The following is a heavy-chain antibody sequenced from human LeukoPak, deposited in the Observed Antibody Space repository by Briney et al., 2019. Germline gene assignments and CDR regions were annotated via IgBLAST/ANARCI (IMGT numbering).Heavy chain of an antibody. CDR2: IHYTGST. CDR3: ARTGGSFYFYYYMDV. V-gene: IGHV4-39*07. CDR1: AFTFSSFW. D-gene: IGHD1-26*01. Sequence: PGGSLRLSCAASAFTFSSFWMSWIRQPPGKGLEWIGSIHYTGSTYYNPSLKSRVTISVDTSKNQFSLKLSSVTAADTAVYYCARTGGSFYFYYYMDVWGKGTTVTVSS. J-gene: IGHJ6*03.